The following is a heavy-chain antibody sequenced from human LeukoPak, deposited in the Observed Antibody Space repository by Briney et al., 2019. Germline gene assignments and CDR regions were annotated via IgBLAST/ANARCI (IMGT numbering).Heavy chain of an antibody. D-gene: IGHD7-27*01. Sequence: PGGSLRLSCAASGFTFSSYGMPWVRQAPGKGLEWVAVISYDGSNKYYADSVKGRFTISRDNSKNTLYLQMNSLRAEDTAVYYCARSNAANWGSLDYWGQGTLVTVSS. CDR1: GFTFSSYG. CDR3: ARSNAANWGSLDY. J-gene: IGHJ4*02. CDR2: ISYDGSNK. V-gene: IGHV3-30*03.